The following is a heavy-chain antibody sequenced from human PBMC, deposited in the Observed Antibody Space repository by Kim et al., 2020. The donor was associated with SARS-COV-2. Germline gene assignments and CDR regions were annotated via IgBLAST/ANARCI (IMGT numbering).Heavy chain of an antibody. Sequence: SETLSLTCTVSGGSISSSSYYWGWIRQPPGKGLEWIGSIYYSGSTYYNPSLKSRVTISVDTSKNQFSLKLSSVTAADTAVYYCARRGNSGSYYYFDYWG. J-gene: IGHJ4*01. D-gene: IGHD1-26*01. CDR2: IYYSGST. CDR3: ARRGNSGSYYYFDY. V-gene: IGHV4-39*01. CDR1: GGSISSSSYY.